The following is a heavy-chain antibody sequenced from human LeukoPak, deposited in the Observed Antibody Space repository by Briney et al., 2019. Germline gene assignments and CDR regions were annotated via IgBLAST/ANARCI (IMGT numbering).Heavy chain of an antibody. J-gene: IGHJ4*02. CDR1: GGSISSGSYY. V-gene: IGHV4-61*02. D-gene: IGHD1-26*01. Sequence: PSETLSLTCTVSGGSISSGSYYWSWIRQPAGKGLEWIGRIYTSGSTNYNPSLKSRVTISVDTSKNQFSLKLSSVTAADTAVYYCARTAINSGRHFDYWGQGTLVTVSS. CDR2: IYTSGST. CDR3: ARTAINSGRHFDY.